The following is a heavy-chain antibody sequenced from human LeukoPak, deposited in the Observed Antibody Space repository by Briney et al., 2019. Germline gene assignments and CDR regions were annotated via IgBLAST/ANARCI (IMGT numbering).Heavy chain of an antibody. D-gene: IGHD1-26*01. Sequence: PGGSLRLSCAASGFTFSSYAISWVRQAPGKGLEWVSSISSSSSYIYYADSVKGRFTISRDNAKNSLYLQMNSLRAEDTAVYYCAGEESEVGATQNWFDPWGQGTLVTVSS. V-gene: IGHV3-21*01. CDR2: ISSSSSYI. CDR1: GFTFSSYA. J-gene: IGHJ5*02. CDR3: AGEESEVGATQNWFDP.